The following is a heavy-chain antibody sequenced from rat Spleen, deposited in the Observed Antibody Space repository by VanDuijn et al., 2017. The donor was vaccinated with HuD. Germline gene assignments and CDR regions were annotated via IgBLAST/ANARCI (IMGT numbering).Heavy chain of an antibody. Sequence: QVQLKESGPGLVKPSETLSLTCTVSGFSLTSYHVSWVRQPPGKGLEWMGVIWGDGSTAYNSALKSRLSISRDTSKSQVFLKMSSLKTEDTATYYCARDLDGYFDYWGQGVMVTVSS. CDR3: ARDLDGYFDY. V-gene: IGHV2-32*01. CDR1: GFSLTSYH. J-gene: IGHJ2*01. CDR2: IWGDGST. D-gene: IGHD1-12*03.